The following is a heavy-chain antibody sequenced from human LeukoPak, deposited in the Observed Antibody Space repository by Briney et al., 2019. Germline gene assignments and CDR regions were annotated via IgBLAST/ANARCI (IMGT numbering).Heavy chain of an antibody. J-gene: IGHJ4*02. D-gene: IGHD6-13*01. V-gene: IGHV3-30*01. CDR3: ARDEGSSSTFDY. CDR1: GFIFSSYA. CDR2: ISYDGSNK. Sequence: GGSLRLSCAGSGFIFSSYAMHWVRQAPGKGLEWVAVISYDGSNKYYADSVKGRFTISRDNSKNTLYLQMNSLRAEDTAVYYCARDEGSSSTFDYWGQGTLVTVSS.